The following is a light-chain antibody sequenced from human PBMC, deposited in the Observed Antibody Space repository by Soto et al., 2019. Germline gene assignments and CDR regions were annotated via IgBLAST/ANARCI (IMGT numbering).Light chain of an antibody. V-gene: IGKV1-5*01. Sequence: DIQMTQSPSTLSASVGDRVTVTCRASQSISSWLAWYQRKAGKAPKLLIYDASSLASGVPSRFSGSGSGTEFTLTISSLQPDDFATYYCQQYNSYSGTFGQGTKVDIK. CDR2: DAS. CDR3: QQYNSYSGT. CDR1: QSISSW. J-gene: IGKJ1*01.